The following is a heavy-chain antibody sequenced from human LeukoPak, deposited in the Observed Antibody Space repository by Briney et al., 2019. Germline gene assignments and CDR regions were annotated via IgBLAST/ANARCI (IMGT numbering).Heavy chain of an antibody. CDR3: ARVAQGATTENYFYYYMDV. CDR2: ISSRSSHI. V-gene: IGHV3-21*01. J-gene: IGHJ6*03. Sequence: GGSLRLSCEASGFAFNSYTITWVRQAPGKGLESVSSISSRSSHIYIADSVKGRFTISRDNAKNSLFLQMSSLRVEDAAVYYCARVAQGATTENYFYYYMDVWGKGTTVTLSS. D-gene: IGHD4-11*01. CDR1: GFAFNSYT.